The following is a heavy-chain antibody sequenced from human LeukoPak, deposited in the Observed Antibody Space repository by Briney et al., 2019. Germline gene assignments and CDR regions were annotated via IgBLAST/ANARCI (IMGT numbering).Heavy chain of an antibody. J-gene: IGHJ4*02. V-gene: IGHV4-4*07. CDR2: IYTSGST. D-gene: IGHD3-3*01. Sequence: PSETLSLTCTVSGGSISSYYWSWIRQLAGKGLEWIGRIYTSGSTNYNPSLKSRVTMSVDTSKNQFSLKLSSVTAADTAVYYCAREEGIFGVVIHDYWGQGTLVTVSS. CDR3: AREEGIFGVVIHDY. CDR1: GGSISSYY.